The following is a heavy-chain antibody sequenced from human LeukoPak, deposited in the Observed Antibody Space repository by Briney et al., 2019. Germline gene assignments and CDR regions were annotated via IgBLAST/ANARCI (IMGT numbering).Heavy chain of an antibody. J-gene: IGHJ5*02. CDR3: ASSYGSGSYYTNWFDP. CDR2: ISGSSSTI. CDR1: GFTFSSYS. D-gene: IGHD3-10*01. Sequence: GGSLRLSCAASGFTFSSYSMNWVRQAPGKGLEWVSYISGSSSTIYYADSVKGRFTISRDNAKNSLYLQMNSLRAEDTAVYYCASSYGSGSYYTNWFDPWGQGTLVTVSS. V-gene: IGHV3-48*01.